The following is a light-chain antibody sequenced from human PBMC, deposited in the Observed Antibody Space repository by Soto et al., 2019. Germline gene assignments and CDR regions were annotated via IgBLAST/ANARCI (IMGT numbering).Light chain of an antibody. Sequence: QSVLTQPPSVSGAPGQRVTISCTGSSSNIGAGYDVHWYQQLPGTAPKLLIYGTSNRPSGVPDRFSGSKSGTSASLAITGLRAEDEADYSCQSYDSRLSGSVFGGGAKVTVL. CDR3: QSYDSRLSGSV. V-gene: IGLV1-40*01. CDR1: SSNIGAGYD. CDR2: GTS. J-gene: IGLJ3*02.